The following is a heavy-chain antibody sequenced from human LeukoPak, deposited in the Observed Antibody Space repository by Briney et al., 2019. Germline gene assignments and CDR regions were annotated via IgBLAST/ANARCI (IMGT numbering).Heavy chain of an antibody. CDR2: ISTYNRNT. Sequence: ASVKVSCKASGYSFTNYGISWVRQAPGQGLEWMGGISTYNRNTKYAEKFQGRVTMTTDTSTSTAYMDLRSLRSDDTATYYCARADTSMITPQNAFDLWGQGTVVTVSS. CDR3: ARADTSMITPQNAFDL. V-gene: IGHV1-18*01. J-gene: IGHJ3*01. D-gene: IGHD5-18*01. CDR1: GYSFTNYG.